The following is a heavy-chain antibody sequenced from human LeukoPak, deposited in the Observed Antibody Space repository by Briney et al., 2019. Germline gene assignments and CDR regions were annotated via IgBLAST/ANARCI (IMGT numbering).Heavy chain of an antibody. CDR3: ARAGSELPPPR. CDR1: GFTFDDYA. CDR2: ISWNSGSI. Sequence: GGSLRLSCAASGFTFDDYAMHWVRQAPGKGLEWVSGISWNSGSIGYADSVKGRFTISRDNSKNTLYLQMNSLRAEDTAVYYCARAGSELPPPRWGQGTLVTVSS. D-gene: IGHD1-26*01. J-gene: IGHJ4*02. V-gene: IGHV3-9*01.